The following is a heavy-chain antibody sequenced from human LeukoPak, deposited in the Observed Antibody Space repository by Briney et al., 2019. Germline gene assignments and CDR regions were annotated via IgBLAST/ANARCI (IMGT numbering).Heavy chain of an antibody. V-gene: IGHV1-69*13. CDR3: ARELSCSSTSCYGDYYYYYGMDV. CDR1: GGTFSSYA. Sequence: ASVKVSCKASGGTFSSYAISWVRQAPGQGLEWMGGIIPIFGTANYAQKFQGRVTITADESTSTAYMELSSLRSEDTAVYYCARELSCSSTSCYGDYYYYYGMDVWGQGTMVTVSS. J-gene: IGHJ6*02. CDR2: IIPIFGTA. D-gene: IGHD2-2*01.